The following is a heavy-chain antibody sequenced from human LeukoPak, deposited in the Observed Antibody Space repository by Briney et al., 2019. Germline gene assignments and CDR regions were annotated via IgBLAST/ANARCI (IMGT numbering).Heavy chain of an antibody. Sequence: NPSEALSLSYTASGVSISRYYWSRIQQPPGKRLEWLGYIYYSGSTNYNPSLKSRVTISVDTSKNQSSLKLSSVTAADTAVYYCARGGSSGFNKWFDYWGQGTLVTVSS. D-gene: IGHD6-19*01. CDR1: GVSISRYY. V-gene: IGHV4-59*01. CDR2: IYYSGST. CDR3: ARGGSSGFNKWFDY. J-gene: IGHJ4*02.